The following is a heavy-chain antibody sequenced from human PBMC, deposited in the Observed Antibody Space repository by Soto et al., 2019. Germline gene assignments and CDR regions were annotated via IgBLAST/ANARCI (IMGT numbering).Heavy chain of an antibody. V-gene: IGHV3-23*01. Sequence: GGSLRLYFSAPGSTFSTYAMGWGWQAPGKGLPLVSVVSSGGGTHYADSAKGRFTVSRDNSKNTLSLQMNSLRADDTAVYYGAKRRGAGGHFDYWGRGALVTVSS. CDR3: AKRRGAGGHFDY. CDR2: VSSGGGT. CDR1: GSTFSTYA. D-gene: IGHD2-15*01. J-gene: IGHJ4*02.